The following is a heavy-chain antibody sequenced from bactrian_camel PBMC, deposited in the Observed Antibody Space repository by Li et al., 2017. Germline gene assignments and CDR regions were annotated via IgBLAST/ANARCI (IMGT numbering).Heavy chain of an antibody. CDR1: LNPTSDYC. J-gene: IGHJ4*01. Sequence: VQLVESGGGSVQTGGSLRLSCALSLNPTSDYCLAWLRQAPGKEREGVALIFTRDHSSYYLGSVKGRFTISRDNDKKTLYLQLGSLKTEDTAMYYCAAGLRRTYDPYEYIYWGQGTQVTVS. CDR2: IFTRDHSS. V-gene: IGHV3S1*01. CDR3: AAGLRRTYDPYEYIY. D-gene: IGHD3*01.